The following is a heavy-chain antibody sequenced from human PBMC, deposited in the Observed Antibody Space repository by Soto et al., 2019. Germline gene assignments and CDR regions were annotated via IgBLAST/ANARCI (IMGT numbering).Heavy chain of an antibody. CDR2: IYYSGST. V-gene: IGHV4-39*01. J-gene: IGHJ4*02. CDR3: ARQTASIVRQGDFDY. Sequence: QLQMQESGPGVVKPSETLSLTCSVSGDSITSSRYYWGWIRQSPQTGLEWIGSIYYSGSTFYNPSLEGRVTVSVDTSKNQFSLKLTSVSAADTSLYFCARQTASIVRQGDFDYWGQGTLVTVSS. CDR1: GDSITSSRYY. D-gene: IGHD2-2*01.